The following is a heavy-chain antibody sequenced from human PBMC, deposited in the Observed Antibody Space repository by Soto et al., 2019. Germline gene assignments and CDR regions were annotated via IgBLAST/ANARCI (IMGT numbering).Heavy chain of an antibody. Sequence: PGGSLRLSCAASGFTFSSYAMSWARQAPRKGLEWASAISGSGGSTYYADSVKGRFTIARDNTKNTLYLQMNSLRAEDMALYYCAKDRDYHGSGSYYPIWGQGTMVTVSS. CDR2: ISGSGGST. J-gene: IGHJ3*02. D-gene: IGHD3-10*01. CDR3: AKDRDYHGSGSYYPI. CDR1: GFTFSSYA. V-gene: IGHV3-23*01.